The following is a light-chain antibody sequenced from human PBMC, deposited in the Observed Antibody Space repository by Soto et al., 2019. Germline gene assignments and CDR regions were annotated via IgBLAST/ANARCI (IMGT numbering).Light chain of an antibody. Sequence: EIVLTQSPASLSVSPGERATLSCRASQTVYSSLAWYQQKPGQAPRLLIFGASTRATGIPARFSGSGSGTEFTLTITGLQSEDFAVYYCQQYSNWPPWTFGQGTKVDIK. CDR2: GAS. CDR3: QQYSNWPPWT. J-gene: IGKJ1*01. CDR1: QTVYSS. V-gene: IGKV3-15*01.